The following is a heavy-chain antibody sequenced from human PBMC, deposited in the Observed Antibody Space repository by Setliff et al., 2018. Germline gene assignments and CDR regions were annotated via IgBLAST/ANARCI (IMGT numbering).Heavy chain of an antibody. D-gene: IGHD3-3*01. CDR3: AKGAVGHDSVLRFLEWLFPAFDY. CDR2: ISGSGGST. J-gene: IGHJ4*02. Sequence: GGSLRLSCAASGFTFSSYAMSWVRQAPGKGLEWVSSISGSGGSTYYADSVKGRFTISRNNSKNTLYLQMNSLRAEDTAVYYCAKGAVGHDSVLRFLEWLFPAFDYWGQGTLVTASS. V-gene: IGHV3-23*01. CDR1: GFTFSSYA.